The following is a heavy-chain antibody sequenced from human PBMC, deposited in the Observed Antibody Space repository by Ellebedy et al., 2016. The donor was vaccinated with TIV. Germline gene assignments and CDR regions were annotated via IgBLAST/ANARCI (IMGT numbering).Heavy chain of an antibody. CDR3: AKTSGASRTIDY. D-gene: IGHD2-15*01. J-gene: IGHJ4*02. CDR2: CYYSGST. CDR1: GGSIRRSNYY. Sequence: SETLSLXXTVSGGSIRRSNYYWGWIRQPPGKGLEWIGSCYYSGSTYYNPSLKSRVTISVDTSKNQFSLKLNSVTAADTAIYYCAKTSGASRTIDYWGQGTLVTVSS. V-gene: IGHV4-39*01.